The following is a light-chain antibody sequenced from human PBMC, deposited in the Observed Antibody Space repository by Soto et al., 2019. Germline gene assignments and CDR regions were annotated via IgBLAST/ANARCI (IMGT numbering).Light chain of an antibody. J-gene: IGKJ1*01. CDR2: AAS. CDR1: QGISSA. V-gene: IGKV1-12*01. Sequence: DIQMTQSPSSVSASVGDRVTITCRASQGISSALTRYQQKPGKAPKLLIYAASSLQSGVPSRFSGSGSGTDFTLTISSLQPEDCATYYCQQANSFPWTFGQGTKVEIK. CDR3: QQANSFPWT.